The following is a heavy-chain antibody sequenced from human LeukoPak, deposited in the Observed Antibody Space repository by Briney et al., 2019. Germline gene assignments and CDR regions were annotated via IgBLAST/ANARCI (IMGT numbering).Heavy chain of an antibody. J-gene: IGHJ6*03. CDR2: IKQDGSEK. CDR3: ARDAPGEYQLLWTHYYYYYMDV. V-gene: IGHV3-7*01. D-gene: IGHD2-2*01. Sequence: PGGSLRLSCAASGFTFSSYWMSWVRQAPGKGLEGVANIKQDGSEKYYVDSVKGRFTISRDNAKNSLYLQMNSLRAEDTAVYYCARDAPGEYQLLWTHYYYYYMDVWGKGTTVTVSS. CDR1: GFTFSSYW.